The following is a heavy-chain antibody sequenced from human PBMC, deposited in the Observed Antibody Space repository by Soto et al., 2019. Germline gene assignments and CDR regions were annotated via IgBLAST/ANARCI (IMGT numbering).Heavy chain of an antibody. CDR2: ISYDGSNK. V-gene: IGHV3-30-3*01. Sequence: GGSLRLSCAASGFTFSSYAMHWVRQAPGKGLEWVAVISYDGSNKYYADSVKGRFTISRDNSKNTLYLQMNSRRAEDTAVYYCARDLGITIFGVVIISSGMDVWGQGTTVIASS. D-gene: IGHD3-3*01. J-gene: IGHJ6*02. CDR3: ARDLGITIFGVVIISSGMDV. CDR1: GFTFSSYA.